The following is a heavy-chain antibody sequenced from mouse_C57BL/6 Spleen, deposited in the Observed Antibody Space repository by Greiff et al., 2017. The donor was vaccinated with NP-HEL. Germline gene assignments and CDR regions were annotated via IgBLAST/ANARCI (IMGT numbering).Heavy chain of an antibody. Sequence: EVKLMESGGGLVKPGGSLKLSCAASGFTFSSYAMSWVRQTPEKRLEWVATISDGGSYTYYPDNVKGRFTISRDNAKNNLYLQMSNLKSEDTAMYYCAREFYYYGSSYPFFDYWGQGTTLTVSS. CDR2: ISDGGSYT. CDR1: GFTFSSYA. V-gene: IGHV5-4*01. J-gene: IGHJ2*01. D-gene: IGHD1-1*01. CDR3: AREFYYYGSSYPFFDY.